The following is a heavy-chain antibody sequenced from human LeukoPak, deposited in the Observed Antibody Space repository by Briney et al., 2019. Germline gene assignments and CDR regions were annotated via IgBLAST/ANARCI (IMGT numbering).Heavy chain of an antibody. CDR3: AKGAGDTIVVPADYGMDV. Sequence: GGSLRLSCAASGFTFSSYSMNWVRQAQGKGLEWVSDISGSGGSTYYADSVKGRFTISRDNSRNTLYLQMNSLRAEDAAVYYCAKGAGDTIVVPADYGMDVWGQGTTVTVSS. J-gene: IGHJ6*02. CDR1: GFTFSSYS. V-gene: IGHV3-23*01. D-gene: IGHD2-2*01. CDR2: ISGSGGST.